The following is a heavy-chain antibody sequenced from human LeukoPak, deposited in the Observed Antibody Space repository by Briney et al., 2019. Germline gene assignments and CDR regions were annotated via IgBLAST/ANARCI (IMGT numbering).Heavy chain of an antibody. CDR1: GGSVSSTNW. D-gene: IGHD6-25*01. CDR2: VHLDGRT. J-gene: IGHJ4*02. CDR3: AREGGFYRPLDY. V-gene: IGHV4-4*02. Sequence: SETLSLTCGVSGGSVSSTNWWTWIRPPPGKGLEWIGEVHLDGRTNFNPSLKSRLTMSVDPSENHVSLKLTSVTAADTAVYYRAREGGFYRPLDYSGQGTLVTVSS.